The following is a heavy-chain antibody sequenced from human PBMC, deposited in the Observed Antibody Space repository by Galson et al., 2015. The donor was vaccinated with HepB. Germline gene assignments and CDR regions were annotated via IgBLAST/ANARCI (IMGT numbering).Heavy chain of an antibody. Sequence: SLRLSCAASRFTFSNAWMNWVRQAPGKGLEWVGRIKSKADGATTDYAAPAKGRFTISRDDSKNTLYLQMNSLKTEDTAVYYCTTDWNSGGWFAFDIWGRGTLVTVSS. CDR2: IKSKADGATT. CDR3: TTDWNSGGWFAFDI. V-gene: IGHV3-15*01. J-gene: IGHJ3*02. CDR1: RFTFSNAW. D-gene: IGHD6-19*01.